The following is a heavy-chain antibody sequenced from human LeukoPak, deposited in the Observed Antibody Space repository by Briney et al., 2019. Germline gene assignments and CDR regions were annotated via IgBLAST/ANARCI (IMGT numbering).Heavy chain of an antibody. J-gene: IGHJ4*02. D-gene: IGHD2-2*01. CDR3: AGGVVPAAMRLYYFDY. CDR2: IRYDGSNK. Sequence: QPGGSLRLSCAASGFTFSSYGMHWVRQAPGKGLEWVAFIRYDGSNKYYADSVKGRFTISRDNSKNTLYLQMNSLRAEDTAVYYCAGGVVPAAMRLYYFDYWGQGTLVTVSS. V-gene: IGHV3-30*02. CDR1: GFTFSSYG.